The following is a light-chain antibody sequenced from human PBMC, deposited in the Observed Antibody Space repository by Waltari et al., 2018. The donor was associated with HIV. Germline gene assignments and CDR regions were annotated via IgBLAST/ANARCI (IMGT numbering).Light chain of an antibody. V-gene: IGLV1-51*01. J-gene: IGLJ3*02. CDR1: TSNIGKNY. Sequence: QSVLTQPPSVSAAPGQKVTISCSGSTSNIGKNYVSWSQQIPEKAPKLIIYDNNKRPSGIPDRFSGSKSGTSATLAITGLQTGDEADYFCGTWDSSVSAGVFGGGTKLTVL. CDR3: GTWDSSVSAGV. CDR2: DNN.